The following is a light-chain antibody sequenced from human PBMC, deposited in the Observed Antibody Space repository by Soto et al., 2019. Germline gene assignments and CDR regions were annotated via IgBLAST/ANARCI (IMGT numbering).Light chain of an antibody. CDR2: DVN. Sequence: QSVLTQPASVSGSPGQSIAISCTGTSSDVGAFNHVSWYQQHPGEAPKLLIYDVNSRPSGISDRFSGSKSGNTASLTISGLQADDEGDYYCSSISTISTFAFGGGTKVTVL. CDR1: SSDVGAFNH. J-gene: IGLJ2*01. CDR3: SSISTISTFA. V-gene: IGLV2-14*03.